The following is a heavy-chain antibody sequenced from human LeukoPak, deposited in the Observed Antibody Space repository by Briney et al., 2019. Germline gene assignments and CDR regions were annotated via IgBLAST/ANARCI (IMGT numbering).Heavy chain of an antibody. D-gene: IGHD4-11*01. V-gene: IGHV4-34*01. Sequence: SETLSLTCAVYSGSFSGYYWSWLRRPPGKGLEWIGEINDSGRSKYIPSLKSRVTVSVDPSKNQSSLKLNSVTAADTAVYFCARGGLNSNYFDSWGRGTLVTVSS. CDR1: SGSFSGYY. CDR2: INDSGRS. CDR3: ARGGLNSNYFDS. J-gene: IGHJ4*02.